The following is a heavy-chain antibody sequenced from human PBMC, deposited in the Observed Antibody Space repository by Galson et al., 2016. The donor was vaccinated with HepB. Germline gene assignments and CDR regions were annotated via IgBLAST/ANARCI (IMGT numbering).Heavy chain of an antibody. D-gene: IGHD3-9*01. CDR1: GGSISSYY. CDR2: IYYSGST. J-gene: IGHJ4*02. CDR3: ARDLSSAFES. V-gene: IGHV4-59*01. Sequence: ETLSLTCNVSGGSISSYYWSWIRQPPGKGLEWIGYIYYSGSTNYNPSLKSRATISVDTSKNRLSLKLCSVTAADTAVYYCARDLSSAFESWGQGTLVTVSS.